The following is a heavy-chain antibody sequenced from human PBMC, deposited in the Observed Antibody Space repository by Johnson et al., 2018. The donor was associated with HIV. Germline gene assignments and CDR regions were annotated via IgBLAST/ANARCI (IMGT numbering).Heavy chain of an antibody. V-gene: IGHV3-66*01. CDR3: VRGGRYSESVNDAHDI. CDR1: GLTVSSNY. CDR2: INSGGGT. Sequence: VQLVESGGGVVRPGESLRLSCAASGLTVSSNYMTWVRQGPGKGLEWVSVINSGGGTYYADSVTGRFTISRDNSKNTLYLQMNSLRAGDTAVYYCVRGGRYSESVNDAHDIWGQGTKVTVSS. D-gene: IGHD1-26*01. J-gene: IGHJ3*02.